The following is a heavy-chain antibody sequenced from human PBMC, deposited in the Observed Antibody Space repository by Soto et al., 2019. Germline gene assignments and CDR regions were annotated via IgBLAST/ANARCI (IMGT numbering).Heavy chain of an antibody. Sequence: SVKVSCKASGFTFTSSAMQWVRQARGQRLEWIGWIVVGSGNTNYAQKFQERVTITRDMSTSTAYMELSSLRSEDTAVYYCAAPMGYCSGGSCYPHNAFDIWGQGTMVTVSS. CDR2: IVVGSGNT. J-gene: IGHJ3*02. D-gene: IGHD2-15*01. CDR1: GFTFTSSA. V-gene: IGHV1-58*02. CDR3: AAPMGYCSGGSCYPHNAFDI.